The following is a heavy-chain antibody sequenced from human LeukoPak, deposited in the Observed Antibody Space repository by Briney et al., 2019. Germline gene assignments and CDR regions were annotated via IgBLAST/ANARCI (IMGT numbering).Heavy chain of an antibody. D-gene: IGHD1-26*01. Sequence: ASVKGSCKASGYTFTSYAISWVRQAPGQGLEWMGWISACNGNTNYAQKLQGRVTMTTDTSTSTAYMELRSLRSDDTAVYYCARDDAGEPIPFDYWGQGTLVTVSS. CDR2: ISACNGNT. CDR3: ARDDAGEPIPFDY. J-gene: IGHJ4*02. CDR1: GYTFTSYA. V-gene: IGHV1-18*01.